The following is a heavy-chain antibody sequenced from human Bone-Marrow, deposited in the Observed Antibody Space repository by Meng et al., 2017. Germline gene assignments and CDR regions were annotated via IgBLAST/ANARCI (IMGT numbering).Heavy chain of an antibody. V-gene: IGHV4-38-2*02. CDR1: GYSISTGYY. J-gene: IGHJ3*02. CDR3: ARDFLRFLEFLSDPNDVDDI. CDR2: IHHSGST. D-gene: IGHD3-3*01. Sequence: SQTLSLTCAVSGYSISTGYYWGWIRQPPGKGLEWIGSIHHSGSTYNNPSLKSRVTISVDTSKNQFSLNLRSVTAADTAVYFCARDFLRFLEFLSDPNDVDDIWGQGTRVTVSS.